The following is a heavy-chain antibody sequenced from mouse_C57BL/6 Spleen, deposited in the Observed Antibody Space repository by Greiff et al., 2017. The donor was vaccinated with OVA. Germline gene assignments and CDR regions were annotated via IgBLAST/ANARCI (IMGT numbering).Heavy chain of an antibody. CDR1: GYAFSSSW. CDR2: IYPGDGDT. J-gene: IGHJ2*01. D-gene: IGHD1-1*01. CDR3: ARKKEDYDYYEFDY. Sequence: QVQLKESGPELVKPGASVKISCKASGYAFSSSWMNWVKQRPGKGLEWIGRIYPGDGDTNYNGKFKGKATLTADNSSSTAYMQLSSLTSEDSAVYVSARKKEDYDYYEFDYWGQGTTLTVSS. V-gene: IGHV1-82*01.